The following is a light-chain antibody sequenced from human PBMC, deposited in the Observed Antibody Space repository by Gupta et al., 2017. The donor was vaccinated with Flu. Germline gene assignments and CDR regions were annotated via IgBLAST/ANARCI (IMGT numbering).Light chain of an antibody. CDR3: AAWDNNLNGYV. J-gene: IGLJ1*01. V-gene: IGLV1-47*01. CDR1: VFNIGNNY. Sequence: QSVLTQPPSASGTPGQTVTISCSGGVFNIGNNYVSWYLQLPGTAPKFLIYRGNQRPSGVPDRFSASKSGNSASLTISGLRPDDESDYYCAAWDNNLNGYVFGTGTKVTVL. CDR2: RGN.